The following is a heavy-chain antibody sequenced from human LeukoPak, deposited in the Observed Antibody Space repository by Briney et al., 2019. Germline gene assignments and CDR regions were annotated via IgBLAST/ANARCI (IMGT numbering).Heavy chain of an antibody. J-gene: IGHJ5*02. CDR3: AILEVVPAASNNWFDP. CDR1: AGSISSYY. Sequence: EPSETLSLTCTVSAGSISSYYWSWVRQPPGKGLEWVGYIYYSGSTNYTPSLKSRVTISVDTSKNQFSLKLSSVTAADTAVYYCAILEVVPAASNNWFDPWGQATLVTVSS. V-gene: IGHV4-59*08. CDR2: IYYSGST. D-gene: IGHD2-2*01.